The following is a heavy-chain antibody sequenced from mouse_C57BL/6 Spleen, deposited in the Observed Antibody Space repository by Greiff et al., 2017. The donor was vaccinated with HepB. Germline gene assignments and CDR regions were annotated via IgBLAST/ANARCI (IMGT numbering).Heavy chain of an antibody. CDR1: GFTFSSYA. D-gene: IGHD2-4*01. V-gene: IGHV5-9-1*02. CDR2: ISSGGDYI. CDR3: TRDYPYFDY. J-gene: IGHJ2*01. Sequence: EVKVEESGEGLVKPGGSLKLSCAASGFTFSSYAMSWVRQTPEKRLEWVAYISSGGDYIYYADTVKGRFTISRDNARNTLYLQMSSLKSEDTAMYYCTRDYPYFDYWGQGTTLTVSS.